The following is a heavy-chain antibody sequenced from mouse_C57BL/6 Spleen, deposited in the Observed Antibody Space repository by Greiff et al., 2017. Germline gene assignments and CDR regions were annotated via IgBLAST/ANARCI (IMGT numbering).Heavy chain of an antibody. J-gene: IGHJ2*01. V-gene: IGHV5-16*01. CDR2: INYDGSST. D-gene: IGHD1-1*01. CDR1: GFTFSDYY. CDR3: ARVSYYGSSYFDY. Sequence: EVKLVESEGGLVQPGSFMKLSCTASGFTFSDYYMAWVRQVPEKGLEWVANINYDGSSTYYLDSLKSRFIISRDNAKNILYLQMSSLKSEDTATYYCARVSYYGSSYFDYWGQGTTLTVSS.